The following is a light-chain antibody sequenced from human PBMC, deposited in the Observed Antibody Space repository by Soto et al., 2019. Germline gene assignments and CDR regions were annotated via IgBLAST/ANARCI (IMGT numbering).Light chain of an antibody. CDR1: QTIIHN. CDR2: GAS. J-gene: IGKJ5*01. Sequence: EIVMTQSPVTLSVSPGERATLSCRASQTIIHNLAWYQQKPGQAPRVLIYGASTRATGIPDRFSGSGSGTAFTLSISSLQSEDFSVSYCQQYKSWPPITFGQGTRL. CDR3: QQYKSWPPIT. V-gene: IGKV3-15*01.